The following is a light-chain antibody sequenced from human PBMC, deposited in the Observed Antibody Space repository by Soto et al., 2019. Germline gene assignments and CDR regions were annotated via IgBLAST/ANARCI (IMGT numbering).Light chain of an antibody. CDR3: ATWDDSLNDYV. CDR2: KNN. V-gene: IGLV1-47*01. J-gene: IGLJ1*01. Sequence: QSVLTQPPSASGTPGQRVTISCSGSSSNIGSNFVYWYQQLPGTAPKLLIFKNNQRPSGVPDRFSASKSGTSASLAISGLRSGDEADYYCATWDDSLNDYVFATGTKVTVL. CDR1: SSNIGSNF.